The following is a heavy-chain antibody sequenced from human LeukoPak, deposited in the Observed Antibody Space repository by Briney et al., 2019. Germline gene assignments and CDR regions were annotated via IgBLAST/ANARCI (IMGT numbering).Heavy chain of an antibody. V-gene: IGHV3-30-3*01. CDR2: ISSDGSNN. J-gene: IGHJ4*02. CDR3: ARDRYSSGWYGDFDC. D-gene: IGHD6-19*01. CDR1: GFTFNSYA. Sequence: GGSLRLSCAASGFTFNSYAMHWVRQAPGKGLEWVAVISSDGSNNHYADSVKGRFTISRDNSNNTLYLQLNSLRADDTAVYYCARDRYSSGWYGDFDCWGQGTLVTVSS.